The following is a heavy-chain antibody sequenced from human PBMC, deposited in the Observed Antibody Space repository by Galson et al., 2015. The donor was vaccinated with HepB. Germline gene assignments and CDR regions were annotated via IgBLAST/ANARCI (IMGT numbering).Heavy chain of an antibody. J-gene: IGHJ4*02. CDR2: ISYDGSNK. CDR3: AKDRDFWSGFG. Sequence: SLRLSCAASGFTFSSYGMHWVRQAPGKGLEWVAVISYDGSNKYYADSVKGRFTISRDNSKNTLYLQMNSLRAEDTAVYYCAKDRDFWSGFGWGQGTLVTVSS. CDR1: GFTFSSYG. V-gene: IGHV3-30*18. D-gene: IGHD3-3*01.